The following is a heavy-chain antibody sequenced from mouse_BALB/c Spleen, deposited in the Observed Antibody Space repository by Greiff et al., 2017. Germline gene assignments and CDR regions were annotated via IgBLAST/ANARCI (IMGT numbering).Heavy chain of an antibody. CDR1: GFTFSDYY. Sequence: EVQGVESGGGLVKPGGSLKLSCAASGFTFSDYYMYWVRQTPEKRLEWVATISDGGSYTYYPDSVKGRFTISRDNAKNNLYLQMSSLKSEDTAMYYCARALTPSYFDYWGQGTTLTVSS. CDR3: ARALTPSYFDY. J-gene: IGHJ2*01. V-gene: IGHV5-4*02. CDR2: ISDGGSYT.